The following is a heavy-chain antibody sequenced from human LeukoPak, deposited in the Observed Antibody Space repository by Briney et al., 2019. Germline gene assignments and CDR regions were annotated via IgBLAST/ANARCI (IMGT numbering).Heavy chain of an antibody. J-gene: IGHJ4*02. CDR2: INPNSGGT. D-gene: IGHD1-26*01. CDR1: GYTFTGCY. V-gene: IGHV1-2*02. Sequence: ASVKVSCKASGYTFTGCYMHWVRQAPGQGLEWMGWINPNSGGTNYAQKFQGRVTMTRDTSISTAYMELSRLRSDDTAVYYCARDWSGSYGGFDYFDYWGQGTLVTVSS. CDR3: ARDWSGSYGGFDYFDY.